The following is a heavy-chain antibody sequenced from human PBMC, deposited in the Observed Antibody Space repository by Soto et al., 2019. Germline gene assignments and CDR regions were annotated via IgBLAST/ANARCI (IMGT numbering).Heavy chain of an antibody. D-gene: IGHD4-4*01. Sequence: QVQLVQSGPEVKKPGSSVKVSCEASGGTFSNFAVNWVRQAPGQGLEWVGGIIPLFNVAKYAQKFEGRVTIDADHSTSTAYMDLSSLRSDDTAVYYCAASGMDVLGYDYKDTEGLDIWGQGKMVTVSS. CDR3: AASGMDVLGYDYKDTEGLDI. V-gene: IGHV1-69*17. CDR1: GGTFSNFA. J-gene: IGHJ3*02. CDR2: IIPLFNVA.